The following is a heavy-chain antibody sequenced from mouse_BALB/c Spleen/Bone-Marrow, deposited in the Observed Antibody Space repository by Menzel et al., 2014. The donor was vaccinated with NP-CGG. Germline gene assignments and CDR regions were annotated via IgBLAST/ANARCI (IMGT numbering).Heavy chain of an antibody. CDR1: GFTFTDYY. D-gene: IGHD1-1*01. V-gene: IGHV7-3*02. Sequence: EVQVVESGGGLVQPGGSLRLSCATSGFTFTDYYMSWVRQPPGKALEWLGFIRNKPNGYTTEYSASVKGRFTISRDNSQSILYLQMNTLGAEDSATYYCARDDYGRGYWGQGTTLTVSS. CDR2: IRNKPNGYTT. J-gene: IGHJ2*01. CDR3: ARDDYGRGY.